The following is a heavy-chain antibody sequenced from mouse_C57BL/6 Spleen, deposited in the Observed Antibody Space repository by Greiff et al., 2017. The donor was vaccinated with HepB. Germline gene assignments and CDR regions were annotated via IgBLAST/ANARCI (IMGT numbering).Heavy chain of an antibody. CDR3: ARGFYSNYEEGFDY. CDR1: GFTFSDYY. J-gene: IGHJ2*01. V-gene: IGHV5-16*01. Sequence: EVHLVESEGGLVQPGSSMKLSCTASGFTFSDYYMAWVRQVPEKGLEWVANINYDGSSTYYLDSLKSRFIISRDNAKNILYLQMSSLKSEDTATYYCARGFYSNYEEGFDYWGQGTTLTVSS. CDR2: INYDGSST. D-gene: IGHD2-5*01.